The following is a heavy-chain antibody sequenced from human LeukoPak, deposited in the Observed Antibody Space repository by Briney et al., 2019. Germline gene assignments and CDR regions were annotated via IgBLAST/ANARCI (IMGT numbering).Heavy chain of an antibody. D-gene: IGHD3-16*01. CDR3: ANAWGAMPLDY. J-gene: IGHJ4*02. CDR1: GFTFSSYG. V-gene: IGHV3-33*06. Sequence: PGGSLRLSCAASGFTFSSYGMHWVRQAPGKGLECVAVIWYDGSNKYYADSVKGRFTISRDNSKNTLYLQMNSLSAENTAVYYCANAWGAMPLDYWGQGTMVSDSS. CDR2: IWYDGSNK.